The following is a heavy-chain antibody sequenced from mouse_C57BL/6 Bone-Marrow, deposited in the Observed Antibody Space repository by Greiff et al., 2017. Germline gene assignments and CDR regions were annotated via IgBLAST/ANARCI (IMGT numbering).Heavy chain of an antibody. V-gene: IGHV1-7*01. CDR3: ARGYYGNYAYWYFDV. Sequence: QVQLQQSGAELAKPGASVKLSCKASGYTFTSYWMHWVKQRPGQGLEWIGYINPSSGYTTYNQKFKDKATLTADKSSSTAYMQLSSLTYEDSAVYYCARGYYGNYAYWYFDVWGTGTTVTVSS. J-gene: IGHJ1*03. CDR2: INPSSGYT. D-gene: IGHD2-1*01. CDR1: GYTFTSYW.